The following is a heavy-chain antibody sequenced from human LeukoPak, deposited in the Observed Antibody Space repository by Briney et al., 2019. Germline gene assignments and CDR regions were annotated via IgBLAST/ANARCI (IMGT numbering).Heavy chain of an antibody. V-gene: IGHV3-11*01. D-gene: IGHD2-2*01. CDR1: GFTFTTYA. CDR2: ISSSGSTI. J-gene: IGHJ4*02. Sequence: AGGSLRLSCAASGFTFTTYAMSWVRQAPGKGLEWVSYISSSGSTIYYADSVKGRFTISRDNAKNSLYLQMNSLRAEDTAVYYCARYYQLLDYWGQGTLVTVSS. CDR3: ARYYQLLDY.